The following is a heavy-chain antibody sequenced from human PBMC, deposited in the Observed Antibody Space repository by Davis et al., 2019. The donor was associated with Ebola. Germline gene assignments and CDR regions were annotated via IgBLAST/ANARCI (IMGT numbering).Heavy chain of an antibody. CDR2: ISSSSSTI. CDR3: ARDIKPGIVGATRGGYFQH. V-gene: IGHV3-48*02. D-gene: IGHD1-26*01. J-gene: IGHJ1*01. CDR1: GFTFSSYS. Sequence: PGGSLRLSCAASGFTFSSYSMNWVRQAPGKGLEWVSYISSSSSTIYYADSVKGRFTISRDNAKNSLYLQMNSLRDEDTAVYYCARDIKPGIVGATRGGYFQHWGQGTLVTVSS.